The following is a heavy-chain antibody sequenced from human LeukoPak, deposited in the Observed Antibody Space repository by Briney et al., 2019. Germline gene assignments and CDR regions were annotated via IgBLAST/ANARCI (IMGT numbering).Heavy chain of an antibody. Sequence: PSETLSLTCAVYGGSFSGYYWSWIRQPPGKGLEWIGEINHSGSTNYNPSLKSRVTISVDTSKNQFSLKLSSVTAADTAVYYCARGPRITIFGVVTNRRWFDPWGQGTLVTVSS. CDR1: GGSFSGYY. D-gene: IGHD3-3*01. V-gene: IGHV4-34*01. J-gene: IGHJ5*02. CDR2: INHSGST. CDR3: ARGPRITIFGVVTNRRWFDP.